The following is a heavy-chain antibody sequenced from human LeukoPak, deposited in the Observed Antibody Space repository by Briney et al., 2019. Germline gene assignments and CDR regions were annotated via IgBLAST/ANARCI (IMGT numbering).Heavy chain of an antibody. D-gene: IGHD2-2*01. CDR2: ISSSSSYI. CDR3: ARDSAVVVVPANEAWFDP. CDR1: GFTFSSYS. J-gene: IGHJ5*02. V-gene: IGHV3-21*01. Sequence: GGSLRLSCAASGFTFSSYSMNWVRQAPGKGLEWVSSISSSSSYIYYADSVKGRFTISRDNAKNSLYLQMNSLRAEDTAVDYCARDSAVVVVPANEAWFDPWGQGTLATVSS.